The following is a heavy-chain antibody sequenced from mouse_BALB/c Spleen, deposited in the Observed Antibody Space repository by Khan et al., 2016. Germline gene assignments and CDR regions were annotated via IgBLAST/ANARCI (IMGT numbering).Heavy chain of an antibody. J-gene: IGHJ2*01. Sequence: QVQLKQSGAELARPGASVKLSCKASGYTFTSYWMPWVKQRPGQGLEWIGAIYPGDGDTRYTQKFKGKATLTADKSSSTAYMQLSSLASEDSAVYYCASYYGSSYDYFDYWGQGTTLTVSS. V-gene: IGHV1-87*01. CDR3: ASYYGSSYDYFDY. CDR1: GYTFTSYW. CDR2: IYPGDGDT. D-gene: IGHD1-1*01.